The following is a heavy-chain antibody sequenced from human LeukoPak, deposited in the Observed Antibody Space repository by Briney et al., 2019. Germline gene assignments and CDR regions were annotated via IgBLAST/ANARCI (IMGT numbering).Heavy chain of an antibody. V-gene: IGHV3-53*01. Sequence: PGGSLRLSCTVSGFTVSSNSMSWVRQAPGKGLEWVSFIYSGTIHYSDSVKGRFTISRDNSKNTMYLQMNRLRAEDTAVYYCARRAGAYSHPYDYWGQGTLVTVSS. CDR1: GFTVSSNS. J-gene: IGHJ4*02. CDR3: ARRAGAYSHPYDY. D-gene: IGHD4/OR15-4a*01. CDR2: IYSGTI.